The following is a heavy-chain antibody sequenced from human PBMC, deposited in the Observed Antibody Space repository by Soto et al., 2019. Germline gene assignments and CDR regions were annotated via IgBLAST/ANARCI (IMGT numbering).Heavy chain of an antibody. J-gene: IGHJ6*03. CDR2: MNPNSGNT. D-gene: IGHD2-2*01. V-gene: IGHV1-8*01. CDR1: GYTFTSYD. CDR3: AGGEVPAAMLYSDYYYDMHV. Sequence: ASVKVSCKASGYTFTSYDINWVRQATGQGLEWMGWMNPNSGNTGYAQKFQGRVSMTRNSSISTVYMELSSLGSEDMALSYCAGGEVPAAMLYSDYYYDMHVWGKGTTVTVSS.